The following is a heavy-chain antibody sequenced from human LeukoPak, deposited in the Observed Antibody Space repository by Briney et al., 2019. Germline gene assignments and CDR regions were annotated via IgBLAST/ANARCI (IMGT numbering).Heavy chain of an antibody. J-gene: IGHJ4*02. V-gene: IGHV3-11*01. CDR3: ARGGPHSSRWFHPPSDY. CDR1: GFIFSDYY. CDR2: ISTGSTI. Sequence: GGSLRLSCAASGFIFSDYYMSWIRQAPGKGLEWVSYISTGSTIYYADSVKGRFTISRDNAKNSLYLQMSSLRGEDTAVDYCARGGPHSSRWFHPPSDYWGQGTLVTVSS. D-gene: IGHD6-13*01.